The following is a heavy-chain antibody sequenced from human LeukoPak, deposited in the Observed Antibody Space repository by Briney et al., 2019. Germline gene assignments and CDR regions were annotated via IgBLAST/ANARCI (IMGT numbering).Heavy chain of an antibody. V-gene: IGHV1-69*01. CDR3: AREGVEQWLVGRLDV. J-gene: IGHJ6*04. CDR1: GGTFSSYA. CDR2: IIPIFGTA. D-gene: IGHD6-19*01. Sequence: SVKVSCKASGGTFSSYAMSWVRQAPRQGLEWMGGIIPIFGTANYAQKFQVRVTITADESTSTAYMELSSLRSEDTAVYYCAREGVEQWLVGRLDVWGKGTTVTVSS.